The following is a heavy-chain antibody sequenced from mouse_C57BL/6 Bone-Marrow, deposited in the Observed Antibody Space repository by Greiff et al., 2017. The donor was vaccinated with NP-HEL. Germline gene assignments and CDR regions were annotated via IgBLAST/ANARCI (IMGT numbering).Heavy chain of an antibody. CDR3: ARRAIYYYGSSFYWYFDV. CDR2: INPNNGGT. CDR1: GYTFTDYY. D-gene: IGHD1-1*01. V-gene: IGHV1-26*01. Sequence: VQLQQSGPELVKPGASVKISCKASGYTFTDYYMNWVKQSHGKSLEWIGDINPNNGGTSYNQKFKGKATLTVDKSSSTAYMELRSLTSEDSAVYYCARRAIYYYGSSFYWYFDVWGTGTTVTVSS. J-gene: IGHJ1*03.